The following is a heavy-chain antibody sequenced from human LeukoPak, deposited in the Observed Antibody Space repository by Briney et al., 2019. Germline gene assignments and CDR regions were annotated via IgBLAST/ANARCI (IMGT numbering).Heavy chain of an antibody. CDR3: ARDVGGSLDY. V-gene: IGHV3-7*01. CDR1: GFTFRSYW. J-gene: IGHJ4*02. D-gene: IGHD1-26*01. Sequence: PGGSLRLSCAASGFTFRSYWMAWVRQAPGKGLEWVANIKEDESAKHQADSVKGRFTISRDNAQNSVYLQMSSLRGEDTAVYYCARDVGGSLDYWGQEPLVTVSS. CDR2: IKEDESAK.